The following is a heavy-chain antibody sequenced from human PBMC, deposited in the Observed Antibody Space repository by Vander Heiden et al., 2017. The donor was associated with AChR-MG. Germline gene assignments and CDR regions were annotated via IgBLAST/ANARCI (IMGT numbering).Heavy chain of an antibody. CDR2: IRSKAYGGTT. Sequence: EVQLVESGGGLVQPGRSLRLSCTASGLTFGDYAMSWFRQAPGKGLEWVGFIRSKAYGGTTEYAASVKGRFTISRDDSKSIAYLQMNSLKTEDTAVYYCTREPHARWRQLWFYAFDIWGQGTMVTVSS. V-gene: IGHV3-49*03. D-gene: IGHD5-18*01. J-gene: IGHJ3*02. CDR1: GLTFGDYA. CDR3: TREPHARWRQLWFYAFDI.